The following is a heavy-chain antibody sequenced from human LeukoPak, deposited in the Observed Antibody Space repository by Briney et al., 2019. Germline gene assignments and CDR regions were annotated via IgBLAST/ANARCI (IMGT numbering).Heavy chain of an antibody. V-gene: IGHV1-18*01. J-gene: IGHJ4*02. CDR1: VYTFTSYG. D-gene: IGHD3-22*01. CDR2: ISAYNGNT. Sequence: ASVKLSFKASVYTFTSYGISWVRQAPGQGLELMGWISAYNGNTNYAQKLQGRVTMTTDTSTSKAYMELRSLRSDATAVYYCARGGSMIVVDTLDYWGQGTLVTVSS. CDR3: ARGGSMIVVDTLDY.